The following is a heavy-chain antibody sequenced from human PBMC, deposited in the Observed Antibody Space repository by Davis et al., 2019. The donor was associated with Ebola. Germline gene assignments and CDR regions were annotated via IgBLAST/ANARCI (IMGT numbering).Heavy chain of an antibody. D-gene: IGHD1-26*01. J-gene: IGHJ4*02. CDR2: INHSGST. CDR1: GGSFSGYY. CDR3: ARGPSVVGLDY. Sequence: SETLSLTCAVYGGSFSGYYWSWIRQPPGKGLEWIGEINHSGSTNYNPSLKSRVTISVDTSKNQFSLKLSSVTAADTAVHYCARGPSVVGLDYWGQGTLVTVSS. V-gene: IGHV4-34*01.